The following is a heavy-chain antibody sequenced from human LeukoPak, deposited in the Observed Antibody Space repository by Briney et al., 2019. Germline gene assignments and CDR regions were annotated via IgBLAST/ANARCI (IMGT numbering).Heavy chain of an antibody. V-gene: IGHV4-34*01. D-gene: IGHD2-15*01. Sequence: SETLSLTCAVYGGSFSGYYWSWIRQPPGKGLEWIGEINHSGSTNYNPSLKSRVTISVDTSKNQFSLKLSSVTAADTAVYYCAREPIYCSGGSCYSRFDYWGQGTLVTVSS. CDR3: AREPIYCSGGSCYSRFDY. J-gene: IGHJ4*02. CDR2: INHSGST. CDR1: GGSFSGYY.